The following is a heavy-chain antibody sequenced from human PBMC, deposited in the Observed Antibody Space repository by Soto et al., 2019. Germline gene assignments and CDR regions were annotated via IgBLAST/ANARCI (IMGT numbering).Heavy chain of an antibody. Sequence: GGSLRLSCAASGFTFRDYCMQWVRQAPGKGLEWLAFIWHDGSKKYYADSLKGRFNISRDNSKNTMYLQMSSPRVEDTAVYYCASQAFDYSGQGTLVTVPQ. CDR3: ASQAFDY. CDR2: IWHDGSKK. V-gene: IGHV3-33*01. J-gene: IGHJ4*02. CDR1: GFTFRDYC.